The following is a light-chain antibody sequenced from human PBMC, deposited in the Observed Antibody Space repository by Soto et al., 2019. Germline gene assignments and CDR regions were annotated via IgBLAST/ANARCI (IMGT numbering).Light chain of an antibody. V-gene: IGKV1-27*01. CDR1: QGINHY. CDR2: ATS. J-gene: IGKJ4*01. CDR3: QQYNNWPVT. Sequence: DIQMTQSPSSLSASVGDRVTITCRASQGINHYLAWFQQKPGKVPKLLIYATSTLQSGVPSRFSGSGSGTEFTLTISGLQSEDFATYYCQQYNNWPVTFGGGTKVDIK.